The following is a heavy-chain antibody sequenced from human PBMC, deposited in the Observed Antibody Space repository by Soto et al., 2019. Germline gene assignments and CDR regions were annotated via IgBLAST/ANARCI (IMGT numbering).Heavy chain of an antibody. CDR1: GFTFSSYG. D-gene: IGHD3-10*01. CDR2: ISYDGSNK. J-gene: IGHJ6*02. V-gene: IGHV3-30*18. CDR3: AKGTLWFGEPLYGMDV. Sequence: QVQLVESGGGVVQPGRSLRLSCAASGFTFSSYGMHWVRQAPGKGLEWVAVISYDGSNKYYADSGKGRFTISRDNSKNTLYLQMNSLRAEDTAVYYCAKGTLWFGEPLYGMDVWGQGTTVTVSS.